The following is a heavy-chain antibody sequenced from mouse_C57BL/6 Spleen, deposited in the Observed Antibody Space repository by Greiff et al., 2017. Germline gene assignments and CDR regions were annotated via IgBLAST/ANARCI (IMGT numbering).Heavy chain of an antibody. CDR3: ASAPYDYVSRGYFDY. J-gene: IGHJ2*01. CDR1: GYTFTRYW. CDR2: IDPSDSYT. D-gene: IGHD1-1*01. V-gene: IGHV1-69*01. Sequence: VQLQQPGAELVMPGASVKLSCKASGYTFTRYWMHWVKQRPGQGLEWIGEIDPSDSYTNYHQKFQGKYTLTVDKSSSTAYMQLSSLTSEDSAVYYGASAPYDYVSRGYFDYWGQGTTLTVSS.